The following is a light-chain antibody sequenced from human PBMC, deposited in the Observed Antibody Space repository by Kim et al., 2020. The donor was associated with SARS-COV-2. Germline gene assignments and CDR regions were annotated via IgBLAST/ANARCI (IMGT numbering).Light chain of an antibody. Sequence: EIVLRQSPGTLSLSPGDRATLSCRASQSVNSWYLAWFQQKPGQAPRLLIYGQSSRAAGIPDRFSASGSGTDFTLTITRLEPEDFAVYYCHHYGSSPPCTFGQGTKLEIK. CDR2: GQS. J-gene: IGKJ2*02. V-gene: IGKV3-20*01. CDR1: QSVNSWY. CDR3: HHYGSSPPCT.